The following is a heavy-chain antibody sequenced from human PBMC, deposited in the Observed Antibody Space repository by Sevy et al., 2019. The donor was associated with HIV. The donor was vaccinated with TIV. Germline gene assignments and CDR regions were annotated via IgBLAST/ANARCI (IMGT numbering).Heavy chain of an antibody. J-gene: IGHJ3*02. D-gene: IGHD1-26*01. CDR1: GFTFSRYD. CDR3: ARGTRYSGSYYLGDDAFDI. V-gene: IGHV3-13*01. Sequence: GGSLRLSCAASGFTFSRYDMHWVRQATGKGLEWVSSIGTAGDTYYPGSVKGRLTISRENAKKSLYLQMNSVRAGDTAVYYCARGTRYSGSYYLGDDAFDIWGQGTMVTVSS. CDR2: IGTAGDT.